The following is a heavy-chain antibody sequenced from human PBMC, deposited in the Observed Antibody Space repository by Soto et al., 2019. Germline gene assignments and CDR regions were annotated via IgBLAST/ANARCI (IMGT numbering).Heavy chain of an antibody. V-gene: IGHV4-34*01. CDR2: INHSGST. Sequence: SETLSLTCAVYGGSFSGYYWSWIRQPPGKGLEWIGEINHSGSTNYNPSLKSRVTISVDTSMNEFSLRLSSVTAADTAVYYCARLNGYCVSTSCHDYYGMDVWGKGTTVT. CDR3: ARLNGYCVSTSCHDYYGMDV. D-gene: IGHD2-2*03. CDR1: GGSFSGYY. J-gene: IGHJ6*04.